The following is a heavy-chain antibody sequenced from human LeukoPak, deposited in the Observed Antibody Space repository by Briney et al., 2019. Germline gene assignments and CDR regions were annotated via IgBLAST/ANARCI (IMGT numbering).Heavy chain of an antibody. CDR2: INTDGSST. V-gene: IGHV3-74*01. CDR3: AKGLMGATPYYFDY. J-gene: IGHJ4*02. Sequence: GGSLRLSCAASGFTFSSYWMHWVRQAPGKGLVWVSRINTDGSSTTYADSVQGRFTISRDNAKNTLYLQMNSLRADDTAVYYCAKGLMGATPYYFDYWGQGTLVTVSS. D-gene: IGHD1-26*01. CDR1: GFTFSSYW.